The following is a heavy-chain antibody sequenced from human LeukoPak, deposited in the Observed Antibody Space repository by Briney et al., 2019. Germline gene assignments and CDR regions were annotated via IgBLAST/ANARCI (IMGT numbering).Heavy chain of an antibody. CDR1: GFTFNSYW. CDR2: IHSDGSST. Sequence: GGSLRLSCVASGFTFNSYWMHWVRQVPGKGPMWVSRIHSDGSSTNYADSVRGRFTISRDNAKNTLYLQMDSLRDEDTAVYYCARVRFGDYEPEGYFDLWGRGTLVIVSS. V-gene: IGHV3-74*01. CDR3: ARVRFGDYEPEGYFDL. J-gene: IGHJ2*01. D-gene: IGHD4-17*01.